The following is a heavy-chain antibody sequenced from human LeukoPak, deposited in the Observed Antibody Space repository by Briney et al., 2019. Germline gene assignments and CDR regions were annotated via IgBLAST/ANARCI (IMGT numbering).Heavy chain of an antibody. Sequence: ASVKVSCKASGYTFTGYYMHWVRQAPGQGLEWMGWINPNSGGTNYAQKFQGRVTMTRNTSISTAYMELSSLRSEDTAVYYCAREYGDYLYYYYYYMDVWGKGTTVTISS. V-gene: IGHV1-2*02. CDR3: AREYGDYLYYYYYYMDV. CDR1: GYTFTGYY. CDR2: INPNSGGT. D-gene: IGHD4-17*01. J-gene: IGHJ6*03.